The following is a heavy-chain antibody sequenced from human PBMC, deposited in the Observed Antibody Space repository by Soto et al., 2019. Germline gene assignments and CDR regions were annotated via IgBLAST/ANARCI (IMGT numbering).Heavy chain of an antibody. CDR3: ARGGNWNDPFDY. D-gene: IGHD1-20*01. CDR2: IYYSGST. J-gene: IGHJ4*02. CDR1: CCSRSCGDYY. V-gene: IGHV4-30-4*01. Sequence: SLILTGSCCSRSCGDYYWCWFRQPPGKGLEWIGYIYYSGSTYYNPSLKSRVTISVDTSKNQFSLKLSSVTAADTAVYYCARGGNWNDPFDYWGQGTLVTVSS.